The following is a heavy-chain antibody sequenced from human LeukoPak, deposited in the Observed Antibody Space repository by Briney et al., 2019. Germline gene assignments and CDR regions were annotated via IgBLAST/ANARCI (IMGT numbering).Heavy chain of an antibody. CDR1: GGTFSSYA. CDR3: ARGGIVGATTNDY. CDR2: IIPIFGTA. J-gene: IGHJ4*02. V-gene: IGHV1-69*13. Sequence: SVKVSCKASGGTFSSYAISWVRQAPGQGLEWMGGIIPIFGTANYAQKFQGRVTITGDESTSTAYMELSSLRSEDTAVYYCARGGIVGATTNDYWGQGTLVTVSS. D-gene: IGHD1-26*01.